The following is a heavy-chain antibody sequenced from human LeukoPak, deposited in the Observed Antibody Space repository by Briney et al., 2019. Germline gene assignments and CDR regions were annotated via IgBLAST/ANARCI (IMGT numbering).Heavy chain of an antibody. CDR2: ISSSGSTI. CDR1: GFSFSSYE. Sequence: GGSLRLSCAAAGFSFSSYEMNWVRQAPGKGLEWVSYISSSGSTIYYADSVKGRFTISRDNAKNSLYLQMNSLRAEDTAVYYCAELGITMIGGVWGKGTTVTISS. V-gene: IGHV3-48*03. J-gene: IGHJ6*04. CDR3: AELGITMIGGV. D-gene: IGHD3-10*02.